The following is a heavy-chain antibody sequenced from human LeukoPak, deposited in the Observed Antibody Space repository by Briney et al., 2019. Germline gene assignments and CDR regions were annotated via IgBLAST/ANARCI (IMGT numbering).Heavy chain of an antibody. V-gene: IGHV4-4*02. J-gene: IGHJ4*02. D-gene: IGHD2-21*01. CDR2: VNLQGST. CDR3: VVEGGPYRPVDY. Sequence: SETLSLTCGASGGSISNTNCWSWVRQPPGKGLEWIGEVNLQGSTNYNPSLKSRVAISVDKSENHISLKLTSVTAADTAVYYTVVEGGPYRPVDYSGRGTLVTVAS. CDR1: GGSISNTNC.